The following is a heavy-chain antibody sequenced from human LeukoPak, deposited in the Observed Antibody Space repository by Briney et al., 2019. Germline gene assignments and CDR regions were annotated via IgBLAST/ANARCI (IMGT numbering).Heavy chain of an antibody. CDR3: ARSDTAMVSFDY. CDR2: IYYSGST. CDR1: GGSISSSSYY. V-gene: IGHV4-39*01. Sequence: SETLSLTCTVSGGSISSSSYYWGWIRQPPGKGLEWIGGIYYSGSTYYNPSLKSRVTISVDTSKNQFSLKLCSVTAADTAVYYCARSDTAMVSFDYWGQGTLVTVSS. D-gene: IGHD5-18*01. J-gene: IGHJ4*02.